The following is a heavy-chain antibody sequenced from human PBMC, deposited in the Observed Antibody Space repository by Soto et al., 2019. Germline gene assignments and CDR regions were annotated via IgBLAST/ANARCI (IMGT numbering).Heavy chain of an antibody. V-gene: IGHV4-39*01. Sequence: QLLESGPGLVKPSETLSLTCTVSGGSISSSTYYWGWIRQPPGKGLEWIGTISYSGITYYNPSLKSRVTISVDTSNNQFSLKLSSVTAADTAVYYCASLYGDYVSYWGQGTLVTVSS. J-gene: IGHJ4*02. CDR1: GGSISSSTYY. CDR2: ISYSGIT. D-gene: IGHD4-17*01. CDR3: ASLYGDYVSY.